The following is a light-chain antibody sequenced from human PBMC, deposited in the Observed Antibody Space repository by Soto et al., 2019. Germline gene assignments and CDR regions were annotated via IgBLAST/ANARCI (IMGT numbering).Light chain of an antibody. V-gene: IGLV2-11*01. Sequence: QSALAQPRSVSGSPGQSVTIPCTGTSSDVGGYKYVSWYQHHPGKAPRLMIYDVTKRPSGVPDRFSGSKSGNTASLTISGLQADDEADYFCCSYAGSYTYVFGTGTKVTVL. CDR3: CSYAGSYTYV. CDR1: SSDVGGYKY. J-gene: IGLJ1*01. CDR2: DVT.